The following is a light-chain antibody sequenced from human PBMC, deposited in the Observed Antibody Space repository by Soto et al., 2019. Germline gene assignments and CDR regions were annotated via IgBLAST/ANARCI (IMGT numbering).Light chain of an antibody. V-gene: IGKV1-5*03. CDR2: TAS. Sequence: IQMTQSPSTLSASVGDRVTITCRAIQTISTYLAWYQQKPGKAPNLLIYTASTLKSGVPSRFSGGGSGTEFTLTISSLQPDDFATYYCQQHSSYPEAFGQGTKVDIK. J-gene: IGKJ1*01. CDR3: QQHSSYPEA. CDR1: QTISTY.